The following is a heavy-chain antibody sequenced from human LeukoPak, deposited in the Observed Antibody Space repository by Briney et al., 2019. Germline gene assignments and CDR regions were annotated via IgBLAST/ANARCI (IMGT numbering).Heavy chain of an antibody. Sequence: GGSLRLSCAVSGLTFNNYAMSWVRQAPGKGLEWVSGISGRGASKYYADSVKGRFTISRDNSKNTLYLQLSSLRTEDTALYYCAKDNGGRSGSSGYAFFDYWGQGTLVTVSS. CDR2: ISGRGASK. CDR3: AKDNGGRSGSSGYAFFDY. D-gene: IGHD5-12*01. CDR1: GLTFNNYA. J-gene: IGHJ4*02. V-gene: IGHV3-23*01.